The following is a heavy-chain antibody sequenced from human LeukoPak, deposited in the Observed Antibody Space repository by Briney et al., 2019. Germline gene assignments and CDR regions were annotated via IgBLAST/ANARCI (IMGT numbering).Heavy chain of an antibody. Sequence: GASVKVSCKASGYTFTSFDINWVRQATGQGLEWMGWMNYNSGNTGYAQKFQGRVIMTRNISISTAYMELSSLRSEDSAVYYCARASRIAAAGTTAYWGQGTLVTVSS. CDR3: ARASRIAAAGTTAY. V-gene: IGHV1-8*01. CDR2: MNYNSGNT. CDR1: GYTFTSFD. D-gene: IGHD6-13*01. J-gene: IGHJ4*02.